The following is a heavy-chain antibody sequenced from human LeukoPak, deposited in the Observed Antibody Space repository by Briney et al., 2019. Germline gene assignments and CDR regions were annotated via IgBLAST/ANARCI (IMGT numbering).Heavy chain of an antibody. Sequence: ASVKVSCKASGYTFTSYGISWVRQAPGQGLEWMGWISAYNGNTNYAQKLQGRVTMTTDTSTSTAYMELRSLRSDDTAVYYCARGGIVVVPAALNPFVYWGQGTLVTVSS. CDR1: GYTFTSYG. CDR3: ARGGIVVVPAALNPFVY. CDR2: ISAYNGNT. J-gene: IGHJ4*02. D-gene: IGHD2-2*01. V-gene: IGHV1-18*01.